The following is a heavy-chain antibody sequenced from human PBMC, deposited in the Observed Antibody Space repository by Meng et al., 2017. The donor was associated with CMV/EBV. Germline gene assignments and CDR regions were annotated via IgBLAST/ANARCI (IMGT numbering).Heavy chain of an antibody. CDR2: IIPIFGTA. CDR3: AREGGIVVVPAAPGWFDP. D-gene: IGHD2-2*01. V-gene: IGHV1-69*01. J-gene: IGHJ5*02. Sequence: LWQSGGEVKKRASSVKVYCKASGSTVSSYAISWGRQATGKGLAWMGGIIPIFGTANYAQKFQGRVTITADESTRTAYMELSSLRSEDTAVYYCAREGGIVVVPAAPGWFDPWGQGTLVTVSS. CDR1: GSTVSSYA.